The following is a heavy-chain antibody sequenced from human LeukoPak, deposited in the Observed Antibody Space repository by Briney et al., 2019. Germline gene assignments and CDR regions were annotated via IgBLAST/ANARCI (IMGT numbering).Heavy chain of an antibody. D-gene: IGHD3-22*01. CDR3: ARALERYYYDSSGYYAHFDY. Sequence: SETLSLTCTVSGGSISSYYWSWIRQPPGKGLEWIGEINHSGSTKYNPSLKSRVTISGDTSKNQFSLKLRSVTAADTAVYYCARALERYYYDSSGYYAHFDYWGQGTLVTVSS. J-gene: IGHJ4*02. CDR2: INHSGST. V-gene: IGHV4-34*01. CDR1: GGSISSYY.